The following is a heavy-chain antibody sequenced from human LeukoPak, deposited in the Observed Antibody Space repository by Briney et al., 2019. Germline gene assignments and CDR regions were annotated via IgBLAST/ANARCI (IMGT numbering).Heavy chain of an antibody. Sequence: GGSLRLSCAASGFDFSAYGMNWVRQAPGKGLEWVSYISSSSSTIYYADSVKGRFTISRDNAKNSLYLQMNSLRAEDTAVYYCARDSYDYVWGSYPWNYGMDVWGQGTTVTVSS. J-gene: IGHJ6*02. CDR1: GFDFSAYG. CDR3: ARDSYDYVWGSYPWNYGMDV. CDR2: ISSSSSTI. V-gene: IGHV3-48*04. D-gene: IGHD3-16*02.